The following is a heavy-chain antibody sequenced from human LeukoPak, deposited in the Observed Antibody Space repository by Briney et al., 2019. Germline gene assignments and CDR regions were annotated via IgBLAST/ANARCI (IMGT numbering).Heavy chain of an antibody. CDR1: GYTFTSYG. V-gene: IGHV1-18*01. J-gene: IGHJ6*02. CDR3: AREEQQLSYYYYGMDV. D-gene: IGHD6-13*01. Sequence: ASVKVSRKASGYTFTSYGISWVRQAPGQGLEWMGWISAYNGNTNYAQKLQGRVTMTTDTSTSTAYMELRSLRSDDTAVYYCAREEQQLSYYYYGMDVWGQGTTVTVSS. CDR2: ISAYNGNT.